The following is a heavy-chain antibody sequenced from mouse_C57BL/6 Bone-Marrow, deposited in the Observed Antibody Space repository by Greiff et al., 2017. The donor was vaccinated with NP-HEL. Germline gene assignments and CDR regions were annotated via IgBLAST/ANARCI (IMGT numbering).Heavy chain of an antibody. CDR2: IRLKSDNYAT. CDR1: GFTFSNYW. CDR3: AGYYSNYYAIDY. V-gene: IGHV6-3*01. Sequence: EVKVEESGGGLVQPGGSMKLSCVASGFTFSNYWMNWVRQSPEKGLEWVAQIRLKSDNYATHYAESVKGRFTISRDNSKSSVYLQMNNLRAEDTGIYYCAGYYSNYYAIDYGGQGTSVTVSS. J-gene: IGHJ4*01. D-gene: IGHD2-5*01.